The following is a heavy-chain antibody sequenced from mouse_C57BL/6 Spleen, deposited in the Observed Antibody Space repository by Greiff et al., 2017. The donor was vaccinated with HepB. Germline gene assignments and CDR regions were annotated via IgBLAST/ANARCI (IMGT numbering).Heavy chain of an antibody. CDR1: GYAFSSSW. CDR2: IYPGDGDT. D-gene: IGHD3-2*02. V-gene: IGHV1-82*01. Sequence: QVQLQQSGPELVKPGASVKISCKASGYAFSSSWMNWVKQRPGKGLEWIGRIYPGDGDTNYNGKFKGKATLTADKSSSTAYMQLCSLTSEDSAVYFCARENSSGYDYWGQGTTLTVSS. CDR3: ARENSSGYDY. J-gene: IGHJ2*01.